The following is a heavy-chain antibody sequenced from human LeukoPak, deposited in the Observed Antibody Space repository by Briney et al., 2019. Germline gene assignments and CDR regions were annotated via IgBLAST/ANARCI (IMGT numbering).Heavy chain of an antibody. CDR1: GFTFSSYW. J-gene: IGHJ4*02. CDR3: TTIRPGY. D-gene: IGHD5-12*01. Sequence: GGSLRLSCAASGFTFSSYWIHWARQVPGKGLVWVSRIKDGGTTTDYADSVKGRFTISRDDAKNTLYLQMNSLRAEDTAVYYCTTIRPGYWGQGTLVTVSP. CDR2: IKDGGTTT. V-gene: IGHV3-74*01.